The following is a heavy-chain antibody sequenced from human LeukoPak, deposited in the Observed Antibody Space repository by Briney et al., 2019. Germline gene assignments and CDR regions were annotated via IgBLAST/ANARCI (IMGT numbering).Heavy chain of an antibody. CDR1: GFTFSNYW. D-gene: IGHD2-15*01. V-gene: IGHV3-7*03. Sequence: PGGSLRLSCAASGFTFSNYWMGWLRQAPGKGLDWVANIKQDGSEKYYPDSGKGRFTISRDNAKNSLYLQMNSLRAEDTAVYYCAKLVVVTATQWYFDLWGRGTLVTVSS. CDR2: IKQDGSEK. CDR3: AKLVVVTATQWYFDL. J-gene: IGHJ2*01.